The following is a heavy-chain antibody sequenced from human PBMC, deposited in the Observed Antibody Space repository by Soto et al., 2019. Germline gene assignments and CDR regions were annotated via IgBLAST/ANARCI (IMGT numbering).Heavy chain of an antibody. CDR1: GFAFSSYT. CDR2: ISSPSTST. Sequence: EVQLVESGGGLVPPGGSLRLSCAGSGFAFSSYTMTWVRQAPGKGLEWISYISSPSTSTFYADSVKGRFTTSRDNAKDSLYLHMNNLKADDTAVYYCARVGAMVTLLSYYNAMDVWGQGTTVIVSS. CDR3: ARVGAMVTLLSYYNAMDV. J-gene: IGHJ6*02. V-gene: IGHV3-48*01. D-gene: IGHD5-18*01.